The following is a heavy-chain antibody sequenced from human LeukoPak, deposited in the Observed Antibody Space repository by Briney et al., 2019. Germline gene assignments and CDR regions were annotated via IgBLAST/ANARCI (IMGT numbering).Heavy chain of an antibody. D-gene: IGHD3-22*01. Sequence: GGSLKISCKGSGSRFTSYWIGWVRQMPGKGLEGMGIIYPGESDTRYSPSFQGQVTISADKSISTAYLQWSSLKASDTAMYYCASNKYYYDSSDYWGQGTLVTVSS. J-gene: IGHJ4*02. CDR1: GSRFTSYW. V-gene: IGHV5-51*01. CDR2: IYPGESDT. CDR3: ASNKYYYDSSDY.